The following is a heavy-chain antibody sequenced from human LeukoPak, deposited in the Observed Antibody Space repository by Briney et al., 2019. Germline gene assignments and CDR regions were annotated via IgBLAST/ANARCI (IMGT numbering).Heavy chain of an antibody. Sequence: PGGSLRLSCAASGFPFSTFWMSWLRQAPGRGPEWVANIKQDGSEKYYVDSVKGRFTVSRDNAKNSLYLQMNSLRAEDTAVYYCARDFAYERFDYWGQGTLVTASS. V-gene: IGHV3-7*01. CDR3: ARDFAYERFDY. D-gene: IGHD3-3*01. CDR2: IKQDGSEK. J-gene: IGHJ4*02. CDR1: GFPFSTFW.